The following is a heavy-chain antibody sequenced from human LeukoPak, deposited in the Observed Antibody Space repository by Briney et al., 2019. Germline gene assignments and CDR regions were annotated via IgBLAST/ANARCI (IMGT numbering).Heavy chain of an antibody. CDR1: GYTFTSYG. V-gene: IGHV1-18*04. D-gene: IGHD6-19*01. Sequence: ASVKVSCKASGYTFTSYGISWVRQAPGQGLEWMGWISAYNGNTNYAQKLQGRVTMTTDTSTSKAYMEMRSFRSNDTAVYYCARDGWRAVAPRGPFDYWGQGTLVTVSS. CDR2: ISAYNGNT. J-gene: IGHJ4*02. CDR3: ARDGWRAVAPRGPFDY.